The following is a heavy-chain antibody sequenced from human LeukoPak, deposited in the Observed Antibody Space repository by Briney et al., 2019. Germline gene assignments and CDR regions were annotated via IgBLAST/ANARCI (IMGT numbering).Heavy chain of an antibody. CDR1: GFTFSSYW. Sequence: GGSLRLSCVVSGFTFSSYWMSWVRQAPGKGLEWVANIKQDGSEKHYVGSVKGRFTISRDNAKDSLYLQMNSLRAEDSAVYYCARDFFHSDISRPFDYWGQGTLVTVSS. CDR3: ARDFFHSDISRPFDY. J-gene: IGHJ4*02. CDR2: IKQDGSEK. D-gene: IGHD3-3*02. V-gene: IGHV3-7*01.